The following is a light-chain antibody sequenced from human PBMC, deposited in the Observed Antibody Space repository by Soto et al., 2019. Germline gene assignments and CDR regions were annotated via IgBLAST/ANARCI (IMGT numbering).Light chain of an antibody. CDR2: DAS. V-gene: IGKV1-33*01. CDR1: QDVSNY. J-gene: IGKJ5*01. Sequence: DIQMAYSPSSLSASVGDRVTITCQASQDVSNYLNWYQQKLGKAPKLLIYDASNLETGVPSRFSGSGSGTYFSFTISSLQPEDFATYYCQQYSNLITFGQGTRLAIK. CDR3: QQYSNLIT.